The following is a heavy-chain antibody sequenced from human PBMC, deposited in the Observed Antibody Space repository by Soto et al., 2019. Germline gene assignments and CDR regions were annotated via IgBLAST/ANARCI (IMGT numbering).Heavy chain of an antibody. CDR3: ARDFDADSRTDFDY. Sequence: QVQLVESGGGLVKPGGSLRLSCATSGFIFSDYYMHWIRQAPGKGLEWISYISGNGRIIQYADSAKGRFTISRDNAQNSRYLQVNSLRAEDTALYFCARDFDADSRTDFDYWGQGTLVTVSS. V-gene: IGHV3-11*01. CDR2: ISGNGRII. CDR1: GFIFSDYY. D-gene: IGHD4-17*01. J-gene: IGHJ4*02.